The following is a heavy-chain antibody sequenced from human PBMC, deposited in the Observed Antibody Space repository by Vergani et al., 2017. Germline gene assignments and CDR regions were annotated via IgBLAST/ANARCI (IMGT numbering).Heavy chain of an antibody. CDR1: GFTFSSYG. D-gene: IGHD1-26*01. CDR3: ARYYGVVGATFLDY. J-gene: IGHJ4*02. CDR2: IWYDGSNK. V-gene: IGHV3-33*01. Sequence: QVQLVESGGGVVQPGRSLRLSCAASGFTFSSYGMHWVRQAPGKGLAWVAVIWYDGSNKYYADSVQGRFTISRDNSKNTLYLQMNSLRAEDTAVYYCARYYGVVGATFLDYWGQGTLVTVSS.